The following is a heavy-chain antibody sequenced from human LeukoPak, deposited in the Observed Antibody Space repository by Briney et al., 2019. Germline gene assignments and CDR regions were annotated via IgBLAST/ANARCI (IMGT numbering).Heavy chain of an antibody. J-gene: IGHJ5*02. CDR2: IYYSGST. V-gene: IGHV4-39*01. Sequence: SETLSLTCTVSGGSISSSSYYWGWIRQPPGKGLEWIGSIYYSGSTYYNPSLKSRVTISVDTSKNQFSLKLSSVTAADTAVYYCARQADEGRFDPWGQGTLVTVSS. CDR1: GGSISSSSYY. CDR3: ARQADEGRFDP.